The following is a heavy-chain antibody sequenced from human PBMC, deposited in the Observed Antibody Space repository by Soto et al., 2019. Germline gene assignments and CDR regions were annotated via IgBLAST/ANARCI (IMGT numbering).Heavy chain of an antibody. J-gene: IGHJ4*02. Sequence: QVQLQESGPGLVKPSQTLSLTCTVSGGSISSGGTGSYWTWIRQLPGKGLEWIGYIYYTGTTYYIPSLKSRPTISIDPSENQFSLKRTSVTAADTAVYFCASGHDAYKVRYWGQGTLVTVSS. CDR1: GGSISSGGTGSY. CDR2: IYYTGTT. D-gene: IGHD1-1*01. CDR3: ASGHDAYKVRY. V-gene: IGHV4-31*03.